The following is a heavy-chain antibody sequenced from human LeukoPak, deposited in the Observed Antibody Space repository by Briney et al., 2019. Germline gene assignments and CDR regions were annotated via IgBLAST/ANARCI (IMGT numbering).Heavy chain of an antibody. CDR1: GGSISSSSYY. Sequence: SETLSLTCTVSGGSISSSSYYWGWIRQPPGKGLDWIGSIYYSGSTYYNPSLKSRVTISVDTSKNQFSLKLSSVTAADTAVYYCARVRTTVTDDAFDIWGQGTMVTVSS. D-gene: IGHD4-17*01. V-gene: IGHV4-39*07. J-gene: IGHJ3*02. CDR2: IYYSGST. CDR3: ARVRTTVTDDAFDI.